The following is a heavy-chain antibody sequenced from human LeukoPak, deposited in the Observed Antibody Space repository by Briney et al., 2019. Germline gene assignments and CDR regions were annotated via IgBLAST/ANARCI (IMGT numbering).Heavy chain of an antibody. J-gene: IGHJ4*02. CDR2: ISSTGGNT. Sequence: GGSLRLSCSASGFTFSSYAMHWVRQAPGKELEYVSAISSTGGNTYYADSVKGRFTISRDNSANTLYLEMSSRRAEDTAVYYCVKAESYIGRYYADYWGQGNLVTVSS. CDR1: GFTFSSYA. D-gene: IGHD1-26*01. CDR3: VKAESYIGRYYADY. V-gene: IGHV3-64D*06.